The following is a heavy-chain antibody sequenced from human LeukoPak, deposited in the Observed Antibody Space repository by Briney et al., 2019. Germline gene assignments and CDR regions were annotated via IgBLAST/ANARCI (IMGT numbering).Heavy chain of an antibody. J-gene: IGHJ3*02. CDR1: GYTFTGYY. Sequence: ASVKVSCKASGYTFTGYYMHWVRQAPGQGLEWMGWINPNSGGTNYAQKFQGRVTMTRDTSISTAYMELSRLRPDDTAVYYCARVAAPWGAFDIWGQGTMVTVSS. D-gene: IGHD7-27*01. CDR2: INPNSGGT. CDR3: ARVAAPWGAFDI. V-gene: IGHV1-2*02.